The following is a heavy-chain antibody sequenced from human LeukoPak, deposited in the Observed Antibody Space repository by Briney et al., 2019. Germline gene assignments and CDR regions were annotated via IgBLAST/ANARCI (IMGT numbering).Heavy chain of an antibody. D-gene: IGHD6-13*01. CDR1: GFTFSSYW. V-gene: IGHV3-74*01. J-gene: IGHJ4*02. CDR2: INSDGSRT. CDR3: TTTRLADAFYFDY. Sequence: GGSLRLSCAASGFTFSSYWMHWVRQAPGKGLVWVSRINSDGSRTTYADAVKGRFTVSSDNAKNTLYLQMNSLRAEDTAVYYCTTTRLADAFYFDYWGQGTLVTVSS.